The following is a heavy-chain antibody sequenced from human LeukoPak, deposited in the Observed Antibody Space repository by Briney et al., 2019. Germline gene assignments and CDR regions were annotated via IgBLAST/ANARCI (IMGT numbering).Heavy chain of an antibody. CDR1: GFTFSSYA. CDR2: ISGSGGST. Sequence: PGGSLRLSCAASGFTFSSYAMSWVRQAPGKGLEWVSAISGSGGSTYYADSVKGRFTISRDNSKNTLYLQMNSLRAEDTAVYYCAKAPHPLPHTTYYDFWSGYYSSTLIDYWGQGTLVTVSS. CDR3: AKAPHPLPHTTYYDFWSGYYSSTLIDY. D-gene: IGHD3-3*01. V-gene: IGHV3-23*01. J-gene: IGHJ4*02.